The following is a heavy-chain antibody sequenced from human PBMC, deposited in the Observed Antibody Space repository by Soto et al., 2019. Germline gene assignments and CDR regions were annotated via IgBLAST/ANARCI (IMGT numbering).Heavy chain of an antibody. Sequence: PGESLKISCKGSGYSFTTYWISWVRQMPGKGLECMGRIDPSDSYTNISPSFQGHVTISTDKSISTVYLQWSSLKASDTAMYYCARFSSYASGTDGMDVWGQGTMVTV. D-gene: IGHD3-10*01. CDR1: GYSFTTYW. J-gene: IGHJ6*02. CDR2: IDPSDSYT. V-gene: IGHV5-10-1*01. CDR3: ARFSSYASGTDGMDV.